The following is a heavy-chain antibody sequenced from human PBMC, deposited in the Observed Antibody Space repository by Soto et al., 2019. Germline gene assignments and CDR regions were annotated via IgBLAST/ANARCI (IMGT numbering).Heavy chain of an antibody. CDR3: AKEPGSIWYEIDY. CDR1: GFTFSNYA. D-gene: IGHD6-13*01. V-gene: IGHV3-23*01. Sequence: EVPLLESGGGLVQPGGSLRLSCAASGFTFSNYAVTWVRQAPGKGLEWVSAISGSGGSTYYADSVKGRFTITRDNSTNPLYLQRNSLRAEDTVVFYCAKEPGSIWYEIDYWGQGTLGTVAS. CDR2: ISGSGGST. J-gene: IGHJ4*02.